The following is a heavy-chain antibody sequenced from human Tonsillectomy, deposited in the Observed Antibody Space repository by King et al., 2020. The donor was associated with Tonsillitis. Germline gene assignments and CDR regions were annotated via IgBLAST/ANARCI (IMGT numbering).Heavy chain of an antibody. CDR3: AKGIIVERSVVTTADGFDI. V-gene: IGHV3-9*01. J-gene: IGHJ3*02. D-gene: IGHD2-21*02. CDR1: GFTFDDYA. CDR2: ISWNSGSI. Sequence: VQLVESGGGLVQPGRSLRLSCAASGFTFDDYAMHWVRQAPGKGLEWVSGISWNSGSIGYADSVKGRFTISRDNAKNSLYLQMNSLRAEDTALYYCAKGIIVERSVVTTADGFDIWGQGTMVTVSS.